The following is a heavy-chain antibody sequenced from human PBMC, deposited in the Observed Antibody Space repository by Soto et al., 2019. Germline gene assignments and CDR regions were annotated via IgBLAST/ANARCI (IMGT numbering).Heavy chain of an antibody. V-gene: IGHV1-18*01. J-gene: IGHJ4*02. CDR3: ARDSAYYDSSGYSAGVAY. D-gene: IGHD3-22*01. Sequence: GASVKVSCKASGYTFTSYGISWVRQAPGQGLEWMGWISAYNGNTNYAQKLQGRVTMTTDTSTSTAYMELRSLRSDDTAVYYCARDSAYYDSSGYSAGVAYWGQGTLVTVS. CDR2: ISAYNGNT. CDR1: GYTFTSYG.